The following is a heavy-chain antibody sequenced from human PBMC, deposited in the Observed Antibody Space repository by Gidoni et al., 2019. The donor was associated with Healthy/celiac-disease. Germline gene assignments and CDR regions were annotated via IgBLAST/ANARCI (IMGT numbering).Heavy chain of an antibody. V-gene: IGHV3-30-3*01. D-gene: IGHD5-12*01. CDR1: GFTFSSYA. Sequence: QVQLVESGGGVVQPGRSLRLSCAASGFTFSSYAMHWVRQAPGKGLEWVAVISYDGSNKYYADSVKGRFTISRDNSKNTLYLQMNSLRAEDTAVYYCARDLLGDGYNSDYYYGMDVWGQGTTVTVSS. J-gene: IGHJ6*02. CDR3: ARDLLGDGYNSDYYYGMDV. CDR2: ISYDGSNK.